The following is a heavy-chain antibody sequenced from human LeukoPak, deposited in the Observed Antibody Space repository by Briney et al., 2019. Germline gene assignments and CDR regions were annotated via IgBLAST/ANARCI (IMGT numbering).Heavy chain of an antibody. J-gene: IGHJ4*02. Sequence: GGSLRLSCAASGFTFSSYAIHWVRQAPGKGLERVAVISYDGSNKYYADSVKGRFTISRDNSKNTLYLQMNSLSAEDTAVYYCARDQEAAAGNNYFDCWGQGTLVTVSS. CDR2: ISYDGSNK. CDR3: ARDQEAAAGNNYFDC. V-gene: IGHV3-30*04. D-gene: IGHD6-13*01. CDR1: GFTFSSYA.